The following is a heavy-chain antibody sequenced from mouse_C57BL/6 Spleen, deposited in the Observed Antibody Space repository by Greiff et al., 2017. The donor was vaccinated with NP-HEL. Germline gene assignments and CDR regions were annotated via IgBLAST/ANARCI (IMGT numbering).Heavy chain of an antibody. Sequence: QVQLQQSGAELARPGASVKLSCKASGYTFTSYGISWVKQRTGQGLEWIGEIYPRSGNTYYNEKFKGKATLTADKSSSTAYMELRSLTSEDSAVYFCARSRITTVVESCDGWGQGTTLTVSS. V-gene: IGHV1-81*01. CDR3: ARSRITTVVESCDG. D-gene: IGHD1-1*01. CDR1: GYTFTSYG. CDR2: IYPRSGNT. J-gene: IGHJ2*01.